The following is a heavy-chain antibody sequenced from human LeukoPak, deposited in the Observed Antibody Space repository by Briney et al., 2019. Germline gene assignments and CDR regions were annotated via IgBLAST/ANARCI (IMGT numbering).Heavy chain of an antibody. CDR3: ATARRDYGDHAGFDY. V-gene: IGHV1-2*02. Sequence: GASVMVSCKASGYTFTGYYMHWVRQAPGQGLEWMGWINPNSGGTKYAQKFQGRVTMTEDTSTDTAYMELSSLRSEDTAVYYCATARRDYGDHAGFDYWGQGTLVTVSS. J-gene: IGHJ4*02. CDR2: INPNSGGT. D-gene: IGHD4-17*01. CDR1: GYTFTGYY.